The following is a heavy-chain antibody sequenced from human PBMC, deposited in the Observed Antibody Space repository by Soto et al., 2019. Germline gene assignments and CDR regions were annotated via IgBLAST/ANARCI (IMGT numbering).Heavy chain of an antibody. CDR2: ITKSVTT. CDR1: GDSLGSHY. J-gene: IGHJ6*04. D-gene: IGHD2-15*01. CDR3: ARHLLYNMGPDV. V-gene: IGHV4-59*08. Sequence: QVLLQASGPGLVKPSETLALTCSLSGDSLGSHYWSWIRQTPGQGLEWIGYITKSVTTSYNPSLKSRVTMSVDGSKHQIVLRLTSVSAAYTASYYCARHLLYNMGPDVWGEGTTVTVSS.